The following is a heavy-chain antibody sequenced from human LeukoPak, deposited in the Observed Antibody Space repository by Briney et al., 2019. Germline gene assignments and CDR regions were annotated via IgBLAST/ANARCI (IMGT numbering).Heavy chain of an antibody. J-gene: IGHJ4*02. V-gene: IGHV3-23*01. CDR1: GFTFSSYA. Sequence: PGGSPRLSCAASGFTFSSYAMSWVRQAPGKGLEWVSAISDSAYSTFYADSVKGRFTISRDDSQNTLYLQMNSLRAEDTAVYYCAKDYPALGYCISTTCSFFDAWGQGILVTVSS. CDR3: AKDYPALGYCISTTCSFFDA. CDR2: ISDSAYST. D-gene: IGHD2-2*01.